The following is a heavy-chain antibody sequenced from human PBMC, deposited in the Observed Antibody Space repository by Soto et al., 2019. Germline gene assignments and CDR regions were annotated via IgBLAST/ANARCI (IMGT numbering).Heavy chain of an antibody. CDR2: ISQTGGTS. D-gene: IGHD3-3*01. J-gene: IGHJ1*01. Sequence: GGSLRLSCVTSGFDFKTYAMTWIRHIPGKGLQWVSTISQTGGTSYYVDSVRGRFTISRDNSDNVLFLQMDALRIEDTAMYYCARSLEDYSTNNFYDPWGQGTLVTVSS. CDR1: GFDFKTYA. V-gene: IGHV3-23*01. CDR3: ARSLEDYSTNNFYDP.